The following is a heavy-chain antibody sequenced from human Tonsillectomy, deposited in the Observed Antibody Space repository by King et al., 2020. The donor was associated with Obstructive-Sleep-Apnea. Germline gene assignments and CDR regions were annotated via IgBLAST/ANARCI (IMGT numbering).Heavy chain of an antibody. CDR3: AKDFDTNDSRDY. CDR2: ITWDGDTT. D-gene: IGHD2-8*01. CDR1: GFTFDDYA. J-gene: IGHJ4*02. V-gene: IGHV3-43D*03. Sequence: VQLVESGGVVIQPGGSLRLSCAASGFTFDDYAMHWVRQAPGRGLEWVSLITWDGDTTYYADSVKSRFTISRDNSKNSLYLQMNNLRPEDTAFYYCAKDFDTNDSRDYWGQGPLVTVSS.